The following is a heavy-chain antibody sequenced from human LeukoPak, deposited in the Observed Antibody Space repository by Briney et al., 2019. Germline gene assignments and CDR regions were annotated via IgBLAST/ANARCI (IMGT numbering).Heavy chain of an antibody. J-gene: IGHJ4*02. Sequence: GESLKISCKASGYTFNNYWSGWVRQMPGRGLEWMGMLYPDGSATTYHPSFEGRVTISADKSVTTAYLEWNSLKASDTALYYCVRQGLQSRTCPAYWGPGTLVTVSS. CDR2: LYPDGSAT. CDR1: GYTFNNYW. V-gene: IGHV5-51*01. CDR3: VRQGLQSRTCPAY.